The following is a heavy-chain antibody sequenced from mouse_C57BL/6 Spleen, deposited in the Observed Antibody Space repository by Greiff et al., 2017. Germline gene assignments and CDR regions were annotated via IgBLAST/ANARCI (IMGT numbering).Heavy chain of an antibody. D-gene: IGHD2-13*01. Sequence: EVKVEESGGGLVQSGRSLRLSCATSGFTFSDFYMEWVRQAPGKGLEWIAASRNKANDYTTEYSASVKGRFIVSRDTSQSILYLQMNALRAEDTAIYYCAREGTTSYAMDYWGQGTSVTVSS. J-gene: IGHJ4*01. CDR2: SRNKANDYTT. V-gene: IGHV7-1*01. CDR1: GFTFSDFY. CDR3: AREGTTSYAMDY.